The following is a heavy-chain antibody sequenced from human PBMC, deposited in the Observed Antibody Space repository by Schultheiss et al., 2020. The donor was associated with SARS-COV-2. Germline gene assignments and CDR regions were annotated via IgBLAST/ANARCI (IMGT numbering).Heavy chain of an antibody. Sequence: VGSLRLSCAASGFTVSSNYMSWVRQAPGKGLEWVSVIYSGGSTYYADSVKGRFTISRDNSKNTLYLQMNSLRAEYTAVYYCARARTLYCSSTSCYEPKNWYFDLWCRGTLVTVSS. CDR3: ARARTLYCSSTSCYEPKNWYFDL. CDR2: IYSGGST. V-gene: IGHV3-66*01. CDR1: GFTVSSNY. J-gene: IGHJ2*01. D-gene: IGHD2-2*01.